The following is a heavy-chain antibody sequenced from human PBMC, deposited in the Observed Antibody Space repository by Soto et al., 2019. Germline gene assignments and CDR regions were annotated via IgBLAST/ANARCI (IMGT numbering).Heavy chain of an antibody. V-gene: IGHV3-30*04. Sequence: GGSLRLSCAASGFTFSSYAMHWVRQAPGKGLEWVAVISYDGSNKYYADSVKGRFTISRDNSKNTLYLQMNSLRAEDTAVYYCARDLLIWGKAFDIWGQGTMVTVSS. CDR3: ARDLLIWGKAFDI. J-gene: IGHJ3*02. CDR2: ISYDGSNK. D-gene: IGHD3-16*01. CDR1: GFTFSSYA.